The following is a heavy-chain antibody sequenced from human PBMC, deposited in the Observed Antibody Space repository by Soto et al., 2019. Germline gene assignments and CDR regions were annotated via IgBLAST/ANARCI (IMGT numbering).Heavy chain of an antibody. CDR3: ARRIAAVDY. CDR2: INYSGNT. V-gene: IGHV4-61*01. D-gene: IGHD6-13*01. J-gene: IGHJ4*02. Sequence: RSLTCTVSGASVTSGTYYWTWIRQPPGKGLEWIGHINYSGNTNYNPSLKSRVTISVDTSKNQVSLRLSSVTAADTAVYYCARRIAAVDYWGQRTLVTVSS. CDR1: GASVTSGTYY.